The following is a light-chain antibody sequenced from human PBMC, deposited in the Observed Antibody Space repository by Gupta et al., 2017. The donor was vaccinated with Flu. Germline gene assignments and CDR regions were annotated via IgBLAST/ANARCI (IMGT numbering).Light chain of an antibody. CDR3: SSFADNNNVI. CDR1: SSDVGGNDF. Sequence: QSALTQAPSASGSPGQSVTISCTGTSSDVGGNDFVSWYQQHPGRAPKLIIFEATKRPPGVPGRFSGSKSGNTASLTVSGLPTEDEAHYYCSSFADNNNVIFGGGTKLTVL. CDR2: EAT. J-gene: IGLJ2*01. V-gene: IGLV2-8*01.